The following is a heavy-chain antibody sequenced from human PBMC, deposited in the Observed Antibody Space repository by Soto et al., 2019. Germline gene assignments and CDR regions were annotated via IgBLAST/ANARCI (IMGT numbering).Heavy chain of an antibody. CDR3: AKDRGGGWYDINWFES. J-gene: IGHJ5*01. CDR2: ISGSGDTT. D-gene: IGHD6-19*01. Sequence: EVQLLESGGGLVQPGGSLGLSCAASGFTFSSYAMSWVRQAPGKGLEWVSAISGSGDTTYYADSVKGRFTISRDNSKNTLYLQMNSLRAEDTAVYYCAKDRGGGWYDINWFESWGQGTLVTVSS. CDR1: GFTFSSYA. V-gene: IGHV3-23*01.